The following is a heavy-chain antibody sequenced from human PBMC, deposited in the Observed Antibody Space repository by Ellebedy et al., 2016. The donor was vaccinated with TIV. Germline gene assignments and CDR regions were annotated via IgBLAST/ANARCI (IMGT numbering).Heavy chain of an antibody. CDR2: IYHSGST. J-gene: IGHJ4*02. V-gene: IGHV4-38-2*02. Sequence: SETLSLXCTVSGYSISSGYYWGWIRQPPGKGLEWIGSIYHSGSTNYNPSLKSRVTISVDTSKNQFSLKLSSVTAADTAVYYCARESPGVVVPAAILDYWGQGTLVTVSS. CDR1: GYSISSGYY. D-gene: IGHD2-2*01. CDR3: ARESPGVVVPAAILDY.